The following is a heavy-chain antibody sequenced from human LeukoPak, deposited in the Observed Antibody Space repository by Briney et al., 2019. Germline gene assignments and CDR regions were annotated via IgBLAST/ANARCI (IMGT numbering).Heavy chain of an antibody. CDR2: ISSSGSTI. J-gene: IGHJ4*02. CDR1: GFTFSSYA. D-gene: IGHD3-22*01. CDR3: AGGHSSGYYPIDY. Sequence: GGSLRLSCAASGFTFSSYAMSWVRQAPGKGLEWVSYISSSGSTIYYADSVKGRFTISRDNAKNSLYLQMNSLRVEDTAVYYCAGGHSSGYYPIDYWGQGTLVTVSS. V-gene: IGHV3-48*01.